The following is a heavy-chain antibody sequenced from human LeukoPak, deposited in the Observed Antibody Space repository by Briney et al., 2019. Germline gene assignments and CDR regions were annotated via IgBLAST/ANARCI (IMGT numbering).Heavy chain of an antibody. Sequence: GGSLRLSCAASGFTFSDYYMSWIRQAPGKGLEWVSYISSSGSTIYYADSVKGRFTISRDNAKNSLYLQMNSLRAEDTAVYYCAREAGTGERWYFDLWGRGTLVTVSS. J-gene: IGHJ2*01. CDR1: GFTFSDYY. V-gene: IGHV3-11*01. CDR2: ISSSGSTI. CDR3: AREAGTGERWYFDL. D-gene: IGHD7-27*01.